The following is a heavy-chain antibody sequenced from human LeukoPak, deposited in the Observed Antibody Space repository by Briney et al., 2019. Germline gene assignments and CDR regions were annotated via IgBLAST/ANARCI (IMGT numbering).Heavy chain of an antibody. CDR3: VRELLDGGGDCLLY. CDR1: GFTFSTYW. D-gene: IGHD2-21*01. Sequence: GGSLRLSCAASGFTFSTYWMPWVRQAPGKGLVWVSRINSDGSNTGYADSVKGRFTISRDNAKNTLYLQLNSLRAEDTAVYYCVRELLDGGGDCLLYWGQGTLVTVSS. V-gene: IGHV3-74*01. CDR2: INSDGSNT. J-gene: IGHJ4*02.